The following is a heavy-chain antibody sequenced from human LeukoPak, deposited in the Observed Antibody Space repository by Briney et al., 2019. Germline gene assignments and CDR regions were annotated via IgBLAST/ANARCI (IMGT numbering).Heavy chain of an antibody. CDR1: GYTFTSYY. D-gene: IGHD1-20*01. CDR2: INPSGGST. CDR3: ARAKANWRTPIDY. Sequence: GASVKVSCKASGYTFTSYYMHWVRQAPGQGLEWMGIINPSGGSTSYAQKFQGRVTISVDTSKNQFSLKLSSVTAADTAVYYCARAKANWRTPIDYWGQGTLVTVSS. J-gene: IGHJ4*02. V-gene: IGHV1-46*01.